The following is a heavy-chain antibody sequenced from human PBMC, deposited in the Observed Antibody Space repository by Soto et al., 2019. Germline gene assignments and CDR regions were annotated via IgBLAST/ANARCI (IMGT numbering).Heavy chain of an antibody. J-gene: IGHJ6*02. CDR1: GFTVSSNY. CDR3: ARGLEQWRVEDYYYYYGMDV. CDR2: IYSGGST. D-gene: IGHD6-19*01. Sequence: EVQLVETGGGLIQPGGSLRLSCAASGFTVSSNYMSWVRQAPGKGLEWDSVIYSGGSTYYADSVKGRFTISRDNSKNTLYLQMNSLRAEDTAVYYCARGLEQWRVEDYYYYYGMDVWGQGTTVTVSS. V-gene: IGHV3-53*02.